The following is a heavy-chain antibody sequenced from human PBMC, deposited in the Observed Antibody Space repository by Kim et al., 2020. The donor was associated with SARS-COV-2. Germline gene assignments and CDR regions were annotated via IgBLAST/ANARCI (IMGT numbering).Heavy chain of an antibody. Sequence: EKYYMDSVKGRITISRTNAKNLMYLQMGGLRAEDTAVYYCARDIRGTWFDPWGQGTLVTVSS. CDR3: ARDIRGTWFDP. D-gene: IGHD3-16*01. CDR2: EK. J-gene: IGHJ5*02. V-gene: IGHV3-7*01.